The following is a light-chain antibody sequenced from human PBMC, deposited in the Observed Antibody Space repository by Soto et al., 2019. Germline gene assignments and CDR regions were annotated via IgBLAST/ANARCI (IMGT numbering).Light chain of an antibody. Sequence: QSALTQPPSASGSPGQSVTISCAGTSSDVGVYDYVSWYQQHPGRAPQLIIYDVTKRPSGVPDRFSGSRSGNTASLTVSGIQADDEGDYYCASYAATNNFGVFGSGTKLTVL. CDR2: DVT. J-gene: IGLJ1*01. CDR3: ASYAATNNFGV. CDR1: SSDVGVYDY. V-gene: IGLV2-8*01.